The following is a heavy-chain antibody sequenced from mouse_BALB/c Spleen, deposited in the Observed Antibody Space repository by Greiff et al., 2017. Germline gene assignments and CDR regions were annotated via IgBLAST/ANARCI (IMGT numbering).Heavy chain of an antibody. V-gene: IGHV1-5*01. D-gene: IGHD2-4*01. CDR2: IYPGNSDT. Sequence: VHVKQSGTVLARPGASVKMSCKASGYTFTSYWMHWVKQRPGQGLEWIGAIYPGNSDTSYNQKFKGKAKLTAVTSTSTAYMELSSLTNEDSAVYYCTPIYYDYDGGHYYAMDYWGQGTSVTVSS. CDR1: GYTFTSYW. J-gene: IGHJ4*01. CDR3: TPIYYDYDGGHYYAMDY.